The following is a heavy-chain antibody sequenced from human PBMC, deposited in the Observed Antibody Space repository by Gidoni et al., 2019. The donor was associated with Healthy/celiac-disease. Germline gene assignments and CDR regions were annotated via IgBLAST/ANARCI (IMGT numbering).Heavy chain of an antibody. CDR3: ARWRFFPPRRPDAFDI. Sequence: GLEWIGEINHSGSTNYNPSLKSRVTISVDTSKNQFSLKLSSVTAADTAVYYCARWRFFPPRRPDAFDIWGQGTMVTVSS. V-gene: IGHV4-34*01. D-gene: IGHD3-3*01. J-gene: IGHJ3*02. CDR2: INHSGST.